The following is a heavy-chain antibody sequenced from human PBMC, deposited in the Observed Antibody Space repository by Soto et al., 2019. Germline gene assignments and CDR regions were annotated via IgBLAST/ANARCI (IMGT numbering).Heavy chain of an antibody. CDR2: ISGSGGST. V-gene: IGHV3-23*01. J-gene: IGHJ1*01. D-gene: IGHD2-2*01. CDR3: AKPPPGCSRTSCYLEYFQH. Sequence: GGSLRLSCAASGFTFSSYAMSWVRQAPGKGLEWVSAISGSGGSTYYADSVKGRFTISRDKSKNTLYLQMNSLRPEDTAVYYCAKPPPGCSRTSCYLEYFQHWGQGT. CDR1: GFTFSSYA.